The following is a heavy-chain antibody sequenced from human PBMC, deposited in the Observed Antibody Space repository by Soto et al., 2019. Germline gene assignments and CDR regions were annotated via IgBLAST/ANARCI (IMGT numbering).Heavy chain of an antibody. CDR2: IYQSGST. J-gene: IGHJ3*02. CDR3: ASELLFYNSHGFSWDDAFDI. V-gene: IGHV4-30-2*01. D-gene: IGHD1-20*01. CDR1: GGSLSRSAYS. Sequence: SENLYLTCAVSGGSLSRSAYSWSWIRQPPGKGLEWIGFIYQSGSTYYNPSLKSRVTMSLDRPKNQFSLKLSSVTAADTAVYYCASELLFYNSHGFSWDDAFDIWGQGTIVTGSS.